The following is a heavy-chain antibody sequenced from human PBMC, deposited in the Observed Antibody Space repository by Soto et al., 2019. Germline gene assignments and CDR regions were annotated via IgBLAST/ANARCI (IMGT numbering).Heavy chain of an antibody. CDR1: GGSISSYY. V-gene: IGHV4-59*01. D-gene: IGHD3-10*01. J-gene: IGHJ5*02. Sequence: SETLSLTCTVSGGSISSYYRSWIRQPPGKGLEWIGYIYYSGSTNYNPSLKSRVTISVDTSKNQFSLKLSSVTAADTAVYYCARDAGSMTMVRGLRLGRFDPWGQGTRVTVAS. CDR3: ARDAGSMTMVRGLRLGRFDP. CDR2: IYYSGST.